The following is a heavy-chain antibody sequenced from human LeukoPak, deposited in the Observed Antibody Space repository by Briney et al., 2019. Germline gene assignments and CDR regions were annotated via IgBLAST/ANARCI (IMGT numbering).Heavy chain of an antibody. V-gene: IGHV4-34*01. J-gene: IGHJ4*02. CDR3: ARGRTYYYGSGSYQFDY. Sequence: SETLSLTCAVYGGSFSGYYWSWIRQPPGKGLEWIGEINHSGSINYNPSLKSRVTISVDTSKNQFSLKLSSVTAADTAVYYCARGRTYYYGSGSYQFDYWGQGTLVTVSS. D-gene: IGHD3-10*01. CDR1: GGSFSGYY. CDR2: INHSGSI.